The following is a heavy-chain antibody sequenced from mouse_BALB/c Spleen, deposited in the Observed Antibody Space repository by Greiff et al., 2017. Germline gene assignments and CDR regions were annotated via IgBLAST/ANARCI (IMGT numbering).Heavy chain of an antibody. D-gene: IGHD1-2*01. CDR1: GFSLSTYGIG. CDR3: ARIPITTAKGNYFDY. V-gene: IGHV8-11*01. J-gene: IGHJ2*01. CDR2: IWWNDNK. Sequence: QVTLKVSGPGILQPSQTLSLTCSFSGFSLSTYGIGVGWIRQPSGKGLEWLAHIWWNDNKYYNTALKSRLTISKDTSNNQVFLKIASVDTADTATYYCARIPITTAKGNYFDYWGQGTTLTVSS.